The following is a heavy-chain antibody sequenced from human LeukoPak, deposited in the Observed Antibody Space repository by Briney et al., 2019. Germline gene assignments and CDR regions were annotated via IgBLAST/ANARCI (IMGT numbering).Heavy chain of an antibody. D-gene: IGHD5-24*01. V-gene: IGHV3-21*01. J-gene: IGHJ6*02. CDR2: ISSSSSYI. Sequence: PGGSVRLSCAASGFLFCSYNMKWLRHAPGKGREGVIYISSSSSYIYYVDSVRVRFTISRYNARNSVYLQMKSLRAEETAVYYCARLADGHNPVYYYGMDVWGQGTTVTVSS. CDR3: ARLADGHNPVYYYGMDV. CDR1: GFLFCSYN.